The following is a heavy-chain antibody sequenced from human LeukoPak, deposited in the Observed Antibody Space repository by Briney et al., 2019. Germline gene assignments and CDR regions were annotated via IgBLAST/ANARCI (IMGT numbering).Heavy chain of an antibody. J-gene: IGHJ5*02. CDR2: IYHSGST. V-gene: IGHV4-30-2*01. D-gene: IGHD3-9*01. Sequence: SETLSLTCAVSGGSISSGGYSWSWIRQPPGKGLEWIGYIYHSGSTYYNPSLKSRVTISVDRSKNQFSLKLSSVTAADTAVYYCARAPYDILTGCWFDPWGQGTLVTVSS. CDR3: ARAPYDILTGCWFDP. CDR1: GGSISSGGYS.